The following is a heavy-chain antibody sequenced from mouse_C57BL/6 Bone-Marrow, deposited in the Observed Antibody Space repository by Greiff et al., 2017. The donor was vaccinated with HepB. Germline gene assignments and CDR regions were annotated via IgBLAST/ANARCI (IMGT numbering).Heavy chain of an antibody. Sequence: QVQLQQPGAELVKPGASVKMSCKASGYTFTSYWITWVKQRPGQGLEWIGDIYPGSGSTNYNEKFKSKATLTVDTSSSPAYMQRSSLTSEDSAVYYCARRGLWYFDVWGTGTTVTVSS. CDR2: IYPGSGST. J-gene: IGHJ1*03. CDR1: GYTFTSYW. V-gene: IGHV1-55*01. CDR3: ARRGLWYFDV.